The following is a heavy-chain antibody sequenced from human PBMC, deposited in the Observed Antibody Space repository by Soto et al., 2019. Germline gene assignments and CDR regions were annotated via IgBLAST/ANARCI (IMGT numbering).Heavy chain of an antibody. CDR2: ISSSSSTI. CDR3: ARSYSASVGPVYFDF. J-gene: IGHJ4*02. V-gene: IGHV3-48*04. D-gene: IGHD4-4*01. CDR1: GFTFSSYS. Sequence: GGSLRLSCAASGFTFSSYSMNWVRQAPGKGLEWVSYISSSSSTIYYADSIKGRFTISRDNTEKSLYLQMDSLRAEDTALYYCARSYSASVGPVYFDFWGLGALVTVSS.